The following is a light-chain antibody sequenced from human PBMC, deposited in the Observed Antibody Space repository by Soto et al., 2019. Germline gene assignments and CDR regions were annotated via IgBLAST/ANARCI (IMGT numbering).Light chain of an antibody. CDR1: SGHSSYA. CDR2: VNSDGSH. CDR3: QTWGTGIRV. Sequence: LVLTQLPSASASLGASVKLTCTLSSGHSSYAIAWHQQQPEKGPRYLMKVNSDGSHSKGDGIPDRFSGSSSGAERYLTISSLQSEDEADYYCQTWGTGIRVFGGGTKVTVL. J-gene: IGLJ3*02. V-gene: IGLV4-69*01.